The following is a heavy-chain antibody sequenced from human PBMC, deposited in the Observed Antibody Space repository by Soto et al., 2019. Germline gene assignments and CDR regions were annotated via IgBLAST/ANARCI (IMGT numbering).Heavy chain of an antibody. D-gene: IGHD6-19*01. CDR3: AKDRVAVAGTFDY. V-gene: IGHV3-74*01. Sequence: GGSLRLSCAASGFTFSSYGRHWVRQAPGKGLVWVSRINSDGSSTSYADSVKGRFTISRDNAKNTLYLQMNSLRAEDTAVYYCAKDRVAVAGTFDYWGQGTLLTVSS. J-gene: IGHJ4*02. CDR1: GFTFSSYG. CDR2: INSDGSST.